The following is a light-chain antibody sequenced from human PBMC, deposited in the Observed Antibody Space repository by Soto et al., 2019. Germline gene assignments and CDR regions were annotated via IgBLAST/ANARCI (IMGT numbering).Light chain of an antibody. CDR3: LRDYNYPRT. Sequence: AVQMTQSPSSLSASVGDRVTITCRASQAIRSDLGWYQMKPGKVPKLLIYAASNLQSGVPSRFIGRGYGTDFTLTISSLQPEDFATYYCLRDYNYPRTFGPGTKVEI. J-gene: IGKJ1*01. CDR2: AAS. CDR1: QAIRSD. V-gene: IGKV1-6*01.